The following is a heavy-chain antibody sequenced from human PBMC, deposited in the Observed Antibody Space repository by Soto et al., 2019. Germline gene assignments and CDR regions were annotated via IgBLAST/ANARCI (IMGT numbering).Heavy chain of an antibody. CDR3: AREYTAWPLAYGLDV. D-gene: IGHD2-2*02. Sequence: GGSLRLTCAASGFTFSSYSMNWVRQAPGKGLEWVSSISSRSDIYYADSVKGRFTISRDNAKNSVSLQMNSLRAEDTAVYYCAREYTAWPLAYGLDVWGQGTTVTVSS. V-gene: IGHV3-21*01. J-gene: IGHJ6*02. CDR2: ISSRSDI. CDR1: GFTFSSYS.